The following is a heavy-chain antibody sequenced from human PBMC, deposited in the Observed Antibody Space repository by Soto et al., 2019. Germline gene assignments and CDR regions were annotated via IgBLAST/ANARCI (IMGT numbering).Heavy chain of an antibody. D-gene: IGHD6-13*01. CDR2: ISGCGGST. V-gene: IGHV3-23*01. Sequence: GGSLRHPCAASGVTFSSYAMRWVSQAPGQGLEWVSAISGCGGSTYYADSVKGRFTISRDNSKNTLYLQMNSLRAEDTAVYYCAKVPGIAAAGTYYFQHWGQGTLVTVSS. CDR3: AKVPGIAAAGTYYFQH. J-gene: IGHJ1*01. CDR1: GVTFSSYA.